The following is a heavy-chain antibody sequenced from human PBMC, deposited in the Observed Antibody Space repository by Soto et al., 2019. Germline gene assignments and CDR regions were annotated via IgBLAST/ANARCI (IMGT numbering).Heavy chain of an antibody. D-gene: IGHD5-12*01. V-gene: IGHV3-33*01. CDR2: IWYDGSNK. CDR3: ARDPGRDGYNYYFDY. Sequence: LSCAASGFTFSSYGMHWVRQAPGKGLEWVAVIWYDGSNKYYADSVKGRFTISRDNSKNTLYLQMNSLRAEDTAVYYCARDPGRDGYNYYFDYWGQGTLVTVSS. CDR1: GFTFSSYG. J-gene: IGHJ4*02.